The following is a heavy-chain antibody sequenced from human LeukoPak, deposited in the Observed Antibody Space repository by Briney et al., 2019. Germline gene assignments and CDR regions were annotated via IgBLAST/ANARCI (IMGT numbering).Heavy chain of an antibody. Sequence: PGGSLRLSCAASGFTFSSYAMHWVRQAPGKGLEWVAVISYDGSNKYYADSVKGRFTISRDNSKNTLYLQMNSLRAEDTAVYYCARATTQDFLDYWGQGTLVTVSS. CDR3: ARATTQDFLDY. D-gene: IGHD1-26*01. CDR2: ISYDGSNK. V-gene: IGHV3-30-3*01. J-gene: IGHJ4*02. CDR1: GFTFSSYA.